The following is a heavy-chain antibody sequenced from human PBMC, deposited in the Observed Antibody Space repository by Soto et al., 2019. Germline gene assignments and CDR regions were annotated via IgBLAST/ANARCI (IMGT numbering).Heavy chain of an antibody. Sequence: QVQLVESGGGLVKPGGSLRLSCAASGFTFIGYNMSWIRQAPGKGLEWVSYITSSGSNTFDAESVKGRFTISRDNTMNFLDLQMNSLSAEDTAVYYCARRGTISYAHHFDHWGQGTLVTVSS. D-gene: IGHD2-2*01. CDR3: ARRGTISYAHHFDH. J-gene: IGHJ4*02. CDR2: ITSSGSNT. CDR1: GFTFIGYN. V-gene: IGHV3-11*01.